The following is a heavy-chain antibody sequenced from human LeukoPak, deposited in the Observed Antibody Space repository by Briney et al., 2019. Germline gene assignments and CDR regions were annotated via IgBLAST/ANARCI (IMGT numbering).Heavy chain of an antibody. CDR1: GYTFTSDY. CDR2: INSSGGST. V-gene: IGHV1-46*01. CDR3: AWSRYYVPFYYMDV. Sequence: ASLKLSCKASGYTFTSDYLHWLRQAPGQGLEGMGIINSSGGSTSYAQKFQGRVTMTRDMSTSTVSMELSSLRADDTAVYYCAWSRYYVPFYYMDVWGKGTTVTVSS. D-gene: IGHD3-3*01. J-gene: IGHJ6*03.